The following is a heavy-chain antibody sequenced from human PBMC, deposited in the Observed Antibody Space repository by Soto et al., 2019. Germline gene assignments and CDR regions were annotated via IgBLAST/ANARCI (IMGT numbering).Heavy chain of an antibody. V-gene: IGHV3-48*02. CDR2: ISPRGETI. J-gene: IGHJ4*02. Sequence: DVQLVEFGGGFIQPGGSLRLSCAASGFSLANYPMNWVRQTPGKGLEWVSYISPRGETIYYTESVQGRFTISRDNARNSMSLQMNSLRDEDTALYYCAKGPHTKVGGPYYFDSWGQGVPVTVSS. CDR1: GFSLANYP. CDR3: AKGPHTKVGGPYYFDS.